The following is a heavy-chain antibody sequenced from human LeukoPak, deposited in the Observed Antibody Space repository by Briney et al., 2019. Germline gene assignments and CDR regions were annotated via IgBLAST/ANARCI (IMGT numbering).Heavy chain of an antibody. V-gene: IGHV3-23*01. CDR1: GFTFSSYG. CDR3: AKAESSVEMAPDY. Sequence: GGSLRLSCAASGFTFSSYGMSWVRQAPGKGLEWVSAISGSGGSTYYADSVKGRFTIPRDNSKNTLYLQMNSLRAEDTAVYYCAKAESSVEMAPDYWGQGTLVTVSS. D-gene: IGHD5-24*01. CDR2: ISGSGGST. J-gene: IGHJ4*02.